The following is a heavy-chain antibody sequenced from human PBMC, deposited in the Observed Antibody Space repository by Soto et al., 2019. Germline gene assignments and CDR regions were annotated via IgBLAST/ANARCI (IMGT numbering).Heavy chain of an antibody. V-gene: IGHV3-48*03. CDR3: ASLPHDPRGH. Sequence: PGGSLRLSCVASGFTFSSYQMYWVRQAPGKGLGWVSLISSSGNTIKYADSVKGRFTISRDNAKNSLHLQMDSLRVEDTALYYCASLPHDPRGHWGHGTLVTVSS. D-gene: IGHD2-15*01. J-gene: IGHJ4*01. CDR1: GFTFSSYQ. CDR2: ISSSGNTI.